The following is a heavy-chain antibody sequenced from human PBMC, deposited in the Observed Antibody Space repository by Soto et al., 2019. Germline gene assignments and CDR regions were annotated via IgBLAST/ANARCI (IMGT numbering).Heavy chain of an antibody. D-gene: IGHD6-13*01. CDR3: AKRLMYGSSWYRGRHFDY. CDR1: GFTFSSYA. CDR2: ISGSGGST. V-gene: IGHV3-23*01. J-gene: IGHJ4*02. Sequence: GGSLRLSCAASGFTFSSYAMSWVRQAPGKGLEWVSAISGSGGSTYYADSVKGRFTISRDNSKNTLYLQMNSLRAEDTAVYYCAKRLMYGSSWYRGRHFDYWGQGTLVTVSS.